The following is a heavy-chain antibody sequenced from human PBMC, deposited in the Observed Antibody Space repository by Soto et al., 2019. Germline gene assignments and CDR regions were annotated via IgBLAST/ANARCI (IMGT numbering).Heavy chain of an antibody. V-gene: IGHV3-30*18. J-gene: IGHJ3*02. D-gene: IGHD3-3*01. Sequence: AGGSLRRSCSASGFSFTTYVMHWVRQAPGKGLEWVAVISHDGSYKYYGDAVKGRFTISRDTSKNAVYLEMNSLRPEDTAVYYCAKGLLAIVGTTLQRDAFNIWDQGTMVTVSS. CDR1: GFSFTTYV. CDR2: ISHDGSYK. CDR3: AKGLLAIVGTTLQRDAFNI.